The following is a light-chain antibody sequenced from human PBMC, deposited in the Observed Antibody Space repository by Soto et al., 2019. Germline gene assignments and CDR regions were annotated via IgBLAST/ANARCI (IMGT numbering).Light chain of an antibody. CDR1: KLGDKY. J-gene: IGLJ2*01. CDR3: QAWDSSTYVV. V-gene: IGLV3-1*01. CDR2: QDS. Sequence: YELTQPPSVSVSPGQTASITCSGDKLGDKYACWYQQKPGQSPVLVIYQDSKRPSGIPERFSGSNSGNTATLTISGTQAMDEADYYCQAWDSSTYVVFGGGTKLTVL.